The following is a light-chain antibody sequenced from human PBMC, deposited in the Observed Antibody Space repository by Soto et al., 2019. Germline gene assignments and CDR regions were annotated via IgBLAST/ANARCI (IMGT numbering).Light chain of an antibody. Sequence: QSALTQPPSASGSPGQSVTISCTGTSSDVGGYNYVSWYQQYPGKAPKLMIYEVSKRPSGVPDRFSGSKSGKTASLTVSGLQSEDGADYYCSSYEGSNIWVFGGGTMLTAL. J-gene: IGLJ3*02. CDR3: SSYEGSNIWV. CDR2: EVS. CDR1: SSDVGGYNY. V-gene: IGLV2-8*01.